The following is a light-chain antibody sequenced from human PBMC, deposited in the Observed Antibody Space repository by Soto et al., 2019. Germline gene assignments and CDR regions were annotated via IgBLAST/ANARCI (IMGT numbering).Light chain of an antibody. J-gene: IGKJ1*01. CDR2: GAS. Sequence: EIVLTQSPGTLSLSPGERATLSCRASQSVSSSYLAWYQQKPGQAPRLLIYGASSRATGIPERFSGSGSGTDFTLTISRLESEDFAVYYCQQYGSSPGTFGQGTKVEIK. CDR1: QSVSSSY. V-gene: IGKV3-20*01. CDR3: QQYGSSPGT.